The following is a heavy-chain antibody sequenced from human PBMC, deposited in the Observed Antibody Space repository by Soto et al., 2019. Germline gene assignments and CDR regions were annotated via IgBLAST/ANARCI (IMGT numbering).Heavy chain of an antibody. CDR1: SDSMNSGGYY. Sequence: PSETLSLTCSVSSDSMNSGGYYWSWIRQHPGKGLEWIGYIYSNGDTYYNPSLKSRVTISVDTSKNQFSLNLTSVTAADTAVYYCARRGGSSSGYYYYAMDVWGQGTTVT. CDR2: IYSNGDT. V-gene: IGHV4-31*03. CDR3: ARRGGSSSGYYYYAMDV. J-gene: IGHJ6*02. D-gene: IGHD6-6*01.